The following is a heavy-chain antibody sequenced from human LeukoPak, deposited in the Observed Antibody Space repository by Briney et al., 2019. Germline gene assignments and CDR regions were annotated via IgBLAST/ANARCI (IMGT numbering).Heavy chain of an antibody. CDR2: IIPIFGTA. D-gene: IGHD5-12*01. V-gene: IGHV1-69*13. Sequence: SVKVSCKASGYTFTSYAISWVRQAPGQGLEWMGGIIPIFGTANYAQKFQGRVTITADESTSTAYMELSSLRSEDTAVYYCAREDSGYGSPFNDYWGQGTLVTVSS. J-gene: IGHJ4*02. CDR3: AREDSGYGSPFNDY. CDR1: GYTFTSYA.